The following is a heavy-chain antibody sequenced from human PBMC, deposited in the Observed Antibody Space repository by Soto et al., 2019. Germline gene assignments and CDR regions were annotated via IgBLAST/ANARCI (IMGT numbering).Heavy chain of an antibody. D-gene: IGHD1-1*01. J-gene: IGHJ6*03. CDR3: ARGPLDYFYYMDV. CDR2: IRPSGDST. CDR1: GFIFSNNV. Sequence: EVQLLESGGGLVEPGGSLRLSCAASGFIFSNNVMSWVRQAPGKGLEWVSVIRPSGDSTYYADSVKGRFTVSRDNSKNTLYLQMNSRRAVDIAEYYCARGPLDYFYYMDVWGKGTTVTVSS. V-gene: IGHV3-23*01.